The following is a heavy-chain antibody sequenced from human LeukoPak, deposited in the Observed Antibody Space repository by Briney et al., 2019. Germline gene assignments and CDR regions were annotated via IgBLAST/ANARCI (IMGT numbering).Heavy chain of an antibody. CDR3: ARGGDNYDILTQ. V-gene: IGHV1-2*02. CDR2: INPHSGGT. J-gene: IGHJ4*02. D-gene: IGHD3-9*01. CDR1: EYIFTDYY. Sequence: ASMKVSCKASEYIFTDYYIHWVRQAPGQGLEWMGWINPHSGGTDYAQNFQYRVTMTGDTSISTAYMELSRLISDDTAIYYCARGGDNYDILTQWGQGTLVTVSS.